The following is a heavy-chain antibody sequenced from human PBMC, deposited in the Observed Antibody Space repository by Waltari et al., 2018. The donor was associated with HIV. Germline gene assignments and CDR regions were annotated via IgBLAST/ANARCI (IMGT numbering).Heavy chain of an antibody. V-gene: IGHV3-73*01. CDR2: IRSKANSYAT. J-gene: IGHJ3*02. D-gene: IGHD1-26*01. Sequence: EVQLVESGGGLVQPGGSLKLSCAASGFTFSGSAMHWVRQASGKGLEWVGRIRSKANSYATAYAASVKGRFTISRDDSKNTAYLQMNSLKTEDTAVYYCTRTLRSAGAFDIWGQGTMVTVSS. CDR3: TRTLRSAGAFDI. CDR1: GFTFSGSA.